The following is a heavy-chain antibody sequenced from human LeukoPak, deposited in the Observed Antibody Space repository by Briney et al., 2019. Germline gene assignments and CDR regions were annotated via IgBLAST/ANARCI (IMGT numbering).Heavy chain of an antibody. D-gene: IGHD1-26*01. CDR2: TSAYNGNT. J-gene: IGHJ4*02. CDR1: GYTFTSYG. V-gene: IGHV1-18*01. Sequence: ASVKVSCKASGYTFTSYGISWVRQAPGEGLEWRGWTSAYNGNTNYAQKLQGRVTMTTDKSTSTAYMELRSLRRDDTAVYYCARRPSGWEIYYFDYWGQGTVVTVSS. CDR3: ARRPSGWEIYYFDY.